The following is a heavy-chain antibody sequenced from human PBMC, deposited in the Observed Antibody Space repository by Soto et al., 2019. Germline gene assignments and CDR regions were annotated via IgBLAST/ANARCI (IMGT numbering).Heavy chain of an antibody. V-gene: IGHV1-18*01. CDR2: ISAYNGNT. J-gene: IGHJ5*02. CDR3: ARDTLEYSSYDWFDP. Sequence: ASVKVSCKASGYTFTSYGISWVRQAPGQGLEWMGWISAYNGNTNYAQKLQGRVTMTTDTSTSTAYMELRSLRSDDTAVYYCARDTLEYSSYDWFDPWGQGTLVTVSS. D-gene: IGHD6-6*01. CDR1: GYTFTSYG.